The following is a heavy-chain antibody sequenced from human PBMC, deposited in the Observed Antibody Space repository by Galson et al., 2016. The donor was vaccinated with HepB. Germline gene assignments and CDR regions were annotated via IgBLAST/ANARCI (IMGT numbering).Heavy chain of an antibody. J-gene: IGHJ4*02. V-gene: IGHV3-30*18. CDR3: AKDPLDCNNGACFQLEH. CDR1: GFTFRIHG. CDR2: ISYDGMSE. Sequence: SLRLSCAASGFTFRIHGIHWVRQAPGKGLEWVAVISYDGMSEYYADSVRGRFTVSRDNSKNTVYLQMNGLRVDDTAMYYCAKDPLDCNNGACFQLEHWGQGTLVTVAS. D-gene: IGHD2-8*01.